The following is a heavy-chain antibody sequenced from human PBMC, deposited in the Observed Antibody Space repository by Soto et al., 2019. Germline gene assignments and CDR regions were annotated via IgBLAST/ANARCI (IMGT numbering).Heavy chain of an antibody. CDR2: ISGSGGST. J-gene: IGHJ4*02. D-gene: IGHD3-9*01. CDR3: AKDFALKLPYFDWPXDY. Sequence: PGGSLRLSCAASGFTFSSYAMTWVRQPPGKGLEWVSGISGSGGSTYYADAVKGRFTISRDNSKNTLYLKMNSLRAEDTAVYYCAKDFALKLPYFDWPXDYWGRGTLVTVSS. CDR1: GFTFSSYA. V-gene: IGHV3-23*01.